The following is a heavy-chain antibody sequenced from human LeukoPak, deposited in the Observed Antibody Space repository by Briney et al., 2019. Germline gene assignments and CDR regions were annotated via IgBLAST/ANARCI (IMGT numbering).Heavy chain of an antibody. D-gene: IGHD2-15*01. V-gene: IGHV3-48*01. CDR1: GFAFSPYA. Sequence: GGSLRLSCAASGFAFSPYAMNWVRQAPGKGLEWVSFITGDSNTIYYADSMKGRFTVSRDNAENSLYLQMNSLSAEDTAVYYCARDRMGGSFGYWGQGTLVTVSS. CDR2: ITGDSNTI. CDR3: ARDRMGGSFGY. J-gene: IGHJ4*02.